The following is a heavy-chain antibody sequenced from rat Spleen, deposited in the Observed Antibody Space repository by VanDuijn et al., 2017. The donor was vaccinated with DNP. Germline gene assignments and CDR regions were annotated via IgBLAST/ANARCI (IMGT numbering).Heavy chain of an antibody. CDR3: SKGGDYGGFDY. CDR1: GFTFSDYD. V-gene: IGHV5-25*01. Sequence: EVQLVESGGGLVQPGRSLKLSCAASGFTFSDYDMAWVRQAPKKGLEWVASISTSGEYTHYRDSVKGRFTISRDYAKPTLYLQMNSLRSEDTATYYCSKGGDYGGFDYWGQGVMVTVSA. CDR2: ISTSGEYT. D-gene: IGHD1-11*01. J-gene: IGHJ2*01.